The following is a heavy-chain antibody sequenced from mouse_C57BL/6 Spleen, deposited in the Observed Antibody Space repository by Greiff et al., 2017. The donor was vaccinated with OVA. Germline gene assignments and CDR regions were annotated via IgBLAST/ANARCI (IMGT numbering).Heavy chain of an antibody. D-gene: IGHD3-3*01. J-gene: IGHJ4*01. CDR3: AKHGRDDYAMDY. Sequence: VQLQQSGPGLVQPSQSLSITCTVSGFSLTSYGVHWVRQSPGKGLEWLGVIWSGGSTDYNAAFISRLSISKDNSKSQVFLKMNSLQTDDTAMYYCAKHGRDDYAMDYWGQGTSVTVSS. CDR1: GFSLTSYG. V-gene: IGHV2-2*01. CDR2: IWSGGST.